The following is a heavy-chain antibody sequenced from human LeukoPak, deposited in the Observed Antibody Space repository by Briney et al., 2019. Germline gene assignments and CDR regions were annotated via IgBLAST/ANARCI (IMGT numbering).Heavy chain of an antibody. CDR2: IIPILGIA. J-gene: IGHJ6*02. CDR1: GGTFSSYA. CDR3: AREGSDGRYCSSTSCYKANYYYYGMDV. V-gene: IGHV1-69*04. Sequence: ASVKVSCKASGGTFSSYAISWVRQAPGQGLEWMGRIIPILGIANYAQKFQGRVTITADKSTSTAYMELSSLRSEDTAVYYCAREGSDGRYCSSTSCYKANYYYYGMDVWGQGTTVTVSS. D-gene: IGHD2-2*02.